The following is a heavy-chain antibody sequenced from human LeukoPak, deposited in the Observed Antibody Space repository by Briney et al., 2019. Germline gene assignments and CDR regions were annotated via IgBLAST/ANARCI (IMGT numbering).Heavy chain of an antibody. V-gene: IGHV1-18*01. CDR2: INAYNGNT. CDR1: GYTFTSYG. D-gene: IGHD1-26*01. CDR3: AAQRGMRELPVLRFDP. J-gene: IGHJ5*01. Sequence: ASVKVSCKASGYTFTSYGIHWVRPAPGQGLEGVGRINAYNGNTNLAQKLQGRVTNTTDTSTSTAYMELRILRSDDTAEYYCAAQRGMRELPVLRFDPWGQGTLVTVSS.